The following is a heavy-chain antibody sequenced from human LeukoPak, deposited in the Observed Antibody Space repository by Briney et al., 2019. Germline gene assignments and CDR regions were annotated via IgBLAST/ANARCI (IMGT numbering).Heavy chain of an antibody. J-gene: IGHJ4*02. CDR1: AYSISSGYY. CDR2: IYHSGST. CDR3: TRHGIECSSTNCYWATVRY. Sequence: PSETLSLTCAVSAYSISSGYYWAWIRQPPGKGLEWIGSIYHSGSTYYNPSLKSRVTISIDTSKNQFSLKLSSMTAADTAVYYCTRHGIECSSTNCYWATVRYWGQGTLVTVSS. D-gene: IGHD2-2*01. V-gene: IGHV4-38-2*01.